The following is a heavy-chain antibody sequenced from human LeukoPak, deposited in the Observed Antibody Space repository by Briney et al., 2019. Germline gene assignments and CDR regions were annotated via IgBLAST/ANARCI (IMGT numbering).Heavy chain of an antibody. V-gene: IGHV3-53*01. D-gene: IGHD6-19*01. CDR1: GFTVSSNY. CDR3: ASAVAANSYFYYMDV. Sequence: GGSLRLSCAASGFTVSSNYLSWVRQAPGKGLEWVSVIYSSGRTYYADSVKGRFTISRDNSKNTLYLQMNSLRAEDTAVYYCASAVAANSYFYYMDVWGKGTTVTVSS. CDR2: IYSSGRT. J-gene: IGHJ6*03.